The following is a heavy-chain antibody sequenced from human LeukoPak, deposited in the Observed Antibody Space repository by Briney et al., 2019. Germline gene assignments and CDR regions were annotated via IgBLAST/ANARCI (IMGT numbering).Heavy chain of an antibody. J-gene: IGHJ5*02. CDR3: ARVYGDYSRNWFDP. Sequence: SETLSLTCAVYGGSFSGYYWSWIRQPPGKGLEWIGEINYSGSTNYNPSLKSRVTISVDTSKNQFSLKLSSVTAADTAVYYCARVYGDYSRNWFDPWGQGTLVTVSS. CDR1: GGSFSGYY. CDR2: INYSGST. V-gene: IGHV4-34*01. D-gene: IGHD4-17*01.